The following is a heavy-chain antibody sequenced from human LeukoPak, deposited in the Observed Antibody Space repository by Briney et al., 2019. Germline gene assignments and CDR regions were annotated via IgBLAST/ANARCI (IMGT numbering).Heavy chain of an antibody. J-gene: IGHJ4*02. D-gene: IGHD6-13*01. Sequence: PGGSLRLSCAASGFIFSNYAMNWVRQAPGRGLEWVSSISSDASTTSYAASVKGRFTISRDNSKNTLYLQMNSLRAEDTAVYYCAKALYTTSWYRGSDCWGQGTLVAVSS. CDR3: AKALYTTSWYRGSDC. V-gene: IGHV3-23*01. CDR2: ISSDASTT. CDR1: GFIFSNYA.